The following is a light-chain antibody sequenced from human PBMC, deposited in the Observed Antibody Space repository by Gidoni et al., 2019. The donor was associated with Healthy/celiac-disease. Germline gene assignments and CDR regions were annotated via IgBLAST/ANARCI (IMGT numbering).Light chain of an antibody. CDR1: QSVSSSY. CDR3: QQYGSSPPEWT. V-gene: IGKV3-20*01. Sequence: EIVLTQSPGTLSLSPGERATLSCRASQSVSSSYLAWYQQKPGQAPRLLIYGASSRATGIPDRFSGSGSVTDFTLTISRLEPEDFAVYYCQQYGSSPPEWTFGQGTKVEIK. CDR2: GAS. J-gene: IGKJ1*01.